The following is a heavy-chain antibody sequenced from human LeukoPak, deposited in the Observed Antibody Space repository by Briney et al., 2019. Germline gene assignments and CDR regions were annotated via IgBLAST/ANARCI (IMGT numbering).Heavy chain of an antibody. CDR3: AREAGYYGSGSYYGGGYMDV. CDR2: IIPIFGTA. Sequence: GSSVKVSCKASGGTFSSYTISWMRQAPGQGLEWMGGIIPIFGTANYAQKFQGRVTITADESTSTAYMELSSLRSEDTAVYYCAREAGYYGSGSYYGGGYMDVWGKGTTVTISS. V-gene: IGHV1-69*01. D-gene: IGHD3-10*01. CDR1: GGTFSSYT. J-gene: IGHJ6*03.